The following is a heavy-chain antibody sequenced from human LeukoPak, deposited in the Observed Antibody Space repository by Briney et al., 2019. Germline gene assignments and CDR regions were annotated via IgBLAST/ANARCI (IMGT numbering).Heavy chain of an antibody. CDR2: IYYSGST. D-gene: IGHD4-11*01. Sequence: SQTLSPTCTVSGGSISSGGYYWGWVRQHPGTGLEWIGYIYYSGSTYYNPSLKSRVTISVDTSKNQFSLKLSSVTAADTAVYYCARDRDDYSNYRTDYYYGMDVWGQGTTVTVSS. CDR3: ARDRDDYSNYRTDYYYGMDV. V-gene: IGHV4-31*03. CDR1: GGSISSGGYY. J-gene: IGHJ6*02.